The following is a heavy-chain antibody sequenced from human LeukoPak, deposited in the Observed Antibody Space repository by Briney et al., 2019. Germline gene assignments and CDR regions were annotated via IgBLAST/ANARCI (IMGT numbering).Heavy chain of an antibody. CDR3: ARDLKRVGTYDFWSGYYL. J-gene: IGHJ4*02. V-gene: IGHV1-69*05. D-gene: IGHD3-3*01. CDR2: IIPFFGTA. CDR1: GRTFSSYA. Sequence: ASVKVSCKASGRTFSSYAISWVRQAPGQGLEWMGGIIPFFGTANYAQKFQGRVTITTDESTSTAYMELSSLRSEDTAVYYCARDLKRVGTYDFWSGYYLWGQGTLVTVSS.